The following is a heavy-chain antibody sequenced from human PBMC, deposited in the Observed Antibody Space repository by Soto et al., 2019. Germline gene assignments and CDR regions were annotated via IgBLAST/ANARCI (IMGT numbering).Heavy chain of an antibody. Sequence: GESLKISCKGSGYSFTSYWISWVRQMPGKGLEWMGRIDPSDSYTNYSPSFQGHVTISADKSISTAYLQWSGLKASDTAMYHCARHAGGYSNWFDPWGQGTLVTVSS. V-gene: IGHV5-10-1*01. CDR2: IDPSDSYT. D-gene: IGHD5-12*01. CDR1: GYSFTSYW. J-gene: IGHJ5*02. CDR3: ARHAGGYSNWFDP.